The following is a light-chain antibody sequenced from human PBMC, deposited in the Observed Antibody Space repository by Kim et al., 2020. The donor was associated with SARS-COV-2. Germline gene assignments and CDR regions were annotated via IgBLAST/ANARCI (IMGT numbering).Light chain of an antibody. Sequence: YELTQPPSVSVSPGQTASITCSGDKLGDKYACWYKQKPGQSPVLVIYQDSKRPSGIPERFSGSNSGNTATLTISGTQAMDEADYYCQAWDSSTVVFGGGTQLTVL. CDR3: QAWDSSTVV. CDR1: KLGDKY. J-gene: IGLJ2*01. CDR2: QDS. V-gene: IGLV3-1*01.